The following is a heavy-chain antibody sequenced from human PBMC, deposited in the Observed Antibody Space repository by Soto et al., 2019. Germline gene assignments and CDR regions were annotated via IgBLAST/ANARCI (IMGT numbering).Heavy chain of an antibody. V-gene: IGHV3-23*01. CDR2: ISGSGGST. J-gene: IGHJ4*02. Sequence: GGSLRLSCAASGFTFSSYAMSWVRQAPGKGLEWVSAISGSGGSTYYADSVKGRFTISRDNSKNTLYLQMNSLRAEDTAVYYCAKADIVVVVAIRHFDYWGQGTLVTVSS. CDR1: GFTFSSYA. CDR3: AKADIVVVVAIRHFDY. D-gene: IGHD2-15*01.